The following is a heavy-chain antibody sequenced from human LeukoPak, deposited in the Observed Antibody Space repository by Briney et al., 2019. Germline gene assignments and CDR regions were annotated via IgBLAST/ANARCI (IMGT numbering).Heavy chain of an antibody. Sequence: KPGGSLRLSCAASGFTFSSYSMNWVRQAPGKGLEWVSSISISSSYIYYADSVKGRFTISRANAKNSLYPQMNSLRAEDTAVYYCARRYCSGGSCYTFDYWGQGTLVTVSS. J-gene: IGHJ4*02. D-gene: IGHD2-15*01. CDR1: GFTFSSYS. V-gene: IGHV3-21*01. CDR3: ARRYCSGGSCYTFDY. CDR2: ISISSSYI.